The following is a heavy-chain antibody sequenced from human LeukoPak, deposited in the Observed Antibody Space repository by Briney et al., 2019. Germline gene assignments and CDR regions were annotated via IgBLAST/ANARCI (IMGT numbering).Heavy chain of an antibody. Sequence: PGGSLSLSCAASGFTFSTYAMLGVRQAPGRGVERVSFISGSGSATNYADSVKGRFTISRDNSKNTLYLQMNSLRAEDTAVYYCAKRSGSDPGSYDYWGQGTLVTVSS. CDR1: GFTFSTYA. D-gene: IGHD3-22*01. V-gene: IGHV3-23*01. J-gene: IGHJ4*02. CDR2: ISGSGSAT. CDR3: AKRSGSDPGSYDY.